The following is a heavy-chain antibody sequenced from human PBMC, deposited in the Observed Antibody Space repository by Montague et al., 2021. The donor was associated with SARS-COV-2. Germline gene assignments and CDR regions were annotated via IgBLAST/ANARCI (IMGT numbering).Heavy chain of an antibody. CDR2: IYDSGGA. V-gene: IGHV4-59*01. D-gene: IGHD3-3*01. Sequence: SETLSLTCTISGGSMRRYYSTSIRQPPGKELEWIGSIYDSGGARYNPSLKSRVSISVDASKNQFSLRVTSVTAADTAVYFCARRGTGNYEILDYWGQGILVTVSS. J-gene: IGHJ4*02. CDR1: GGSMRRYY. CDR3: ARRGTGNYEILDY.